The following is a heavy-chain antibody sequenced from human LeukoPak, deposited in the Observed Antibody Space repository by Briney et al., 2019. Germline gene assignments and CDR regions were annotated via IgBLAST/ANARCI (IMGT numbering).Heavy chain of an antibody. CDR3: ARSKYQLLGWFYYYYYMDV. CDR1: GFTFSSYS. V-gene: IGHV3-21*01. D-gene: IGHD2-2*01. Sequence: PGGSLRLSCAASGFTFSSYSMNWVRQAPGKGLEWVSSISSSSSYIYYADSVKGRFTSSRDNAKNSLYLQMNSLRAEDTAVYYCARSKYQLLGWFYYYYYMDVWGKGTTVTVSS. J-gene: IGHJ6*03. CDR2: ISSSSSYI.